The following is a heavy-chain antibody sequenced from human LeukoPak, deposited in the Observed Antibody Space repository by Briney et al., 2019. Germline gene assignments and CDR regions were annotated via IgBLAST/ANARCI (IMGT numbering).Heavy chain of an antibody. V-gene: IGHV3-23*01. Sequence: GGSLRLSCAASGFTFSAYGMSWVRQSPRKGLEWVAGVSGADGNTYYADSVKGRFTISRDNSKSTLYLQMNNLRAEDTAVYYCAKHWSYCSTTSCFFNYYYYYMDVWGKGTTVTVSS. CDR1: GFTFSAYG. CDR2: VSGADGNT. D-gene: IGHD2-2*01. J-gene: IGHJ6*03. CDR3: AKHWSYCSTTSCFFNYYYYYMDV.